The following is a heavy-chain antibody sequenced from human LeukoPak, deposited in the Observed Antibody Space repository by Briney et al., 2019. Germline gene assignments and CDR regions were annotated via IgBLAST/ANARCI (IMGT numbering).Heavy chain of an antibody. J-gene: IGHJ5*02. V-gene: IGHV4-61*02. CDR3: ARGLLRSWFDP. CDR2: IYTSGST. CDR1: GGSISSGSYY. D-gene: IGHD1-26*01. Sequence: SETLSLTCTVSGGSISSGSYYWSWIRQPAGKGLEWIGRIYTSGSTNYNPSLKSRVTISVDTSKNQFSLKLSSVTAADTAVYYCARGLLRSWFDPWGQGTLVTVSS.